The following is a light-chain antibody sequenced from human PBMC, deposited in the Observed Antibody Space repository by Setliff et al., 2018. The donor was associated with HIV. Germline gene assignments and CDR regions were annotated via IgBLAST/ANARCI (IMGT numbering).Light chain of an antibody. CDR2: EVS. CDR3: CSYAGSSTYV. Sequence: QSALAQPASVSGSPGQSITISCTGTSSDVGSYNLDSWYQQHLGKAPKLMIYEVSKRPSGVSNRFSGSKSGNTASLTISGLQAEDEADYYCCSYAGSSTYVFGTGTKVTVL. V-gene: IGLV2-23*02. J-gene: IGLJ1*01. CDR1: SSDVGSYNL.